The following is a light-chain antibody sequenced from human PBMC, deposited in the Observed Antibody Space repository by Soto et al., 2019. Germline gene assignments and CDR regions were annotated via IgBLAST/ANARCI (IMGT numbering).Light chain of an antibody. Sequence: EIVLTQSPGTLSVSPGQRVTLSCRASQSVGRNYLAWYQQKPGQAPRLLIHGASTRATGIPDRFSGSGSGTDFTRTFSRLEPEDFAVYFCHEYASSPITFGGGAKVETK. V-gene: IGKV3-20*01. CDR2: GAS. CDR1: QSVGRNY. J-gene: IGKJ4*01. CDR3: HEYASSPIT.